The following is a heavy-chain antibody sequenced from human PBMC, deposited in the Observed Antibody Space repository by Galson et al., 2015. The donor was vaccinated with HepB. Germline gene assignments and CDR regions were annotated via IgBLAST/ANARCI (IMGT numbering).Heavy chain of an antibody. Sequence: ETLSLTCTVSGGSISSSRSYWGWIRQSPGKGLEWIGSIFHTGNTYYNPSLKSRVTISIDTSSKQFSLKVTSVTAADTGIYFCARAGEIFSFYYYGMDVWGQGTTVTVSS. J-gene: IGHJ6*02. D-gene: IGHD3-10*01. CDR2: IFHTGNT. CDR3: ARAGEIFSFYYYGMDV. V-gene: IGHV4-39*07. CDR1: GGSISSSRSY.